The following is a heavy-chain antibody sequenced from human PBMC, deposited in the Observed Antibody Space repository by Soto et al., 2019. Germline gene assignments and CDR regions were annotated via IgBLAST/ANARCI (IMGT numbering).Heavy chain of an antibody. CDR3: ARGAPERERAFDI. CDR2: SNHSGST. J-gene: IGHJ3*02. V-gene: IGHV4-34*01. Sequence: QVQLQQWGAGLLKPSETLSLTCAVSGGSFSGYYWSWIRQPPGKGLEWIGVSNHSGSTNYNPSLKRRVTIPVDTSENQFSLKLSSVTAAVTAVYYCARGAPERERAFDIWGQGKMVTVSS. CDR1: GGSFSGYY. D-gene: IGHD1-26*01.